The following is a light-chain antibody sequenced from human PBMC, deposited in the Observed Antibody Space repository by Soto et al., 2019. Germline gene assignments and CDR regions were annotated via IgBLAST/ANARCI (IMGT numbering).Light chain of an antibody. V-gene: IGLV2-14*01. J-gene: IGLJ3*02. Sequence: SALTQPASVSGSPGQSITISCTGTSSDVGGYDYVSWYQQEPGRAPKLMIYAVSNRPPGVSDRFSGSKSGNTASLTISGLQAEDEAHYYCSSYTTNSAPWVFGGGTKVTVL. CDR1: SSDVGGYDY. CDR3: SSYTTNSAPWV. CDR2: AVS.